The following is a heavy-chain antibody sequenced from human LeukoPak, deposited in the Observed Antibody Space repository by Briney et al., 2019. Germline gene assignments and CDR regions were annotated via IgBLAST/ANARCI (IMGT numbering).Heavy chain of an antibody. CDR1: GYSISSGYY. D-gene: IGHD2-21*01. J-gene: IGHJ5*02. Sequence: PSETLSLTCTVSGYSISSGYYWGWIRQPPGKGLEWIGTIYYSGSINYNPSLKSRVTISVDTSKNQFSLRLSSVTAADTAVYFCARQGDRRSAHNLDWFDPWGQGTLVTVSS. CDR3: ARQGDRRSAHNLDWFDP. V-gene: IGHV4-38-2*02. CDR2: IYYSGSI.